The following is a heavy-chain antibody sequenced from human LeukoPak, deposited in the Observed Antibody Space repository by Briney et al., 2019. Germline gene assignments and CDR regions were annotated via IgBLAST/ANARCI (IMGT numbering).Heavy chain of an antibody. CDR2: INHSGST. V-gene: IGHV4-34*01. CDR3: AKDFGYSSGWSFY. J-gene: IGHJ4*02. Sequence: SETLSLTCAVYGGSFSGYYWSWIRQPPGKGLEWIGEINHSGSTNYNPSLKSRVTISVDTSKNQFSLKLSSVTAADTAVYYCAKDFGYSSGWSFYWGQGTLVTVSS. D-gene: IGHD6-19*01. CDR1: GGSFSGYY.